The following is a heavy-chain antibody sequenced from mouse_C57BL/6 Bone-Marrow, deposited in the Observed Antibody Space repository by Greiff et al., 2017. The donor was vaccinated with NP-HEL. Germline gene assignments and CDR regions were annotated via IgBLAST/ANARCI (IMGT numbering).Heavy chain of an antibody. D-gene: IGHD2-3*01. CDR2: IYPGDGDT. J-gene: IGHJ2*01. CDR1: GYAFSSSW. Sequence: QVQLQQSGPELVKPGASVKISCKASGYAFSSSWMNWVKQRPGKGLEWIGRIYPGDGDTNYNGKFKGKATLTADKSSSTAYMQLSSLTSEDSAVYFCAKDSVYDGYSLFDDWGQGTTLTVSS. V-gene: IGHV1-82*01. CDR3: AKDSVYDGYSLFDD.